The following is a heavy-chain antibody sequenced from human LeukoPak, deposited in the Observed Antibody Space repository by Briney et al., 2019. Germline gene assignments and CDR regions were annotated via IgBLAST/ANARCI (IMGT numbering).Heavy chain of an antibody. D-gene: IGHD5-12*01. CDR2: IYHSGST. CDR3: ARSGDGYKLYYFDY. CDR1: GGSISSYY. V-gene: IGHV4-59*12. J-gene: IGHJ4*02. Sequence: PSETLSLTCTVSGGSISSYYWSWIRQPPGKGLEWIGYIYHSGSTYYNPSLKSRVTISVDRSKNQFSLKLSSVTAADTAVYYCARSGDGYKLYYFDYWGQGTLVTVSS.